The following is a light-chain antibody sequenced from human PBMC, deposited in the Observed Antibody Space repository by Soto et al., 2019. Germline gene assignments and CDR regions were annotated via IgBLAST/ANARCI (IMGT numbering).Light chain of an antibody. CDR1: QSVSSW. J-gene: IGKJ1*01. Sequence: DIQMTQSPSTLSASVRDRVTITCRASQSVSSWLAWYQQKPGKAPKLLIYKASSLESGVPSRFSGSGSGTEFTLTISSLQPDDFATYYSQQYNSYWTFGQGTKVEIK. V-gene: IGKV1-5*03. CDR3: QQYNSYWT. CDR2: KAS.